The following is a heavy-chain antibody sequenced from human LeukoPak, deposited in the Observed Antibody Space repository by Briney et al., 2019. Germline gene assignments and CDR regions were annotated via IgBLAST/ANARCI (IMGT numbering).Heavy chain of an antibody. CDR2: LNREGYST. Sequence: PGESLRHSRAPSGFTLSTYLMHSVPHAPGKRLVCVSRLNREGYSTSYAASVKGRFNISRDNAKNTLYLQMNSLRAEDTAVYYCARDLQARGLWGQGSLVTVSS. J-gene: IGHJ4*02. CDR3: ARDLQARGL. D-gene: IGHD3-10*01. V-gene: IGHV3-74*01. CDR1: GFTLSTYL.